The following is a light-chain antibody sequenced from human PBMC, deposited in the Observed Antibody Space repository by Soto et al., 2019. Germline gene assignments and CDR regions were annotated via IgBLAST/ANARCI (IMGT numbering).Light chain of an antibody. CDR1: QSVATQF. CDR3: QQYGSSPPYT. CDR2: GTS. J-gene: IGKJ2*01. V-gene: IGKV3-20*01. Sequence: DIVLTQSPGTLSLSPGERATLSCRASQSVATQFFTWSQQRPGQAPRVLIYGTSTRATGIPDRFSGSGSGTDFTLTISRLEPEDFAVYYCQQYGSSPPYTFGQGTKLEIK.